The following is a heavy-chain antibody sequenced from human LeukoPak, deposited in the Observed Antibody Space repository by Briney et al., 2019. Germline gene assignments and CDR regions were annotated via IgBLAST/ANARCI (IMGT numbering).Heavy chain of an antibody. J-gene: IGHJ6*03. Sequence: GGSLRLSCAASGFTFSSYGMSWVRQAPGKGLEWVSGISGSGGSTYYADSVKGRFTISRDNAKNSLYLQMNSLRAEDTAVYYCARDQTKWEPLRRRDYYYMDVWGKGTTVTVSS. CDR2: ISGSGGST. D-gene: IGHD1-26*01. V-gene: IGHV3-23*01. CDR1: GFTFSSYG. CDR3: ARDQTKWEPLRRRDYYYMDV.